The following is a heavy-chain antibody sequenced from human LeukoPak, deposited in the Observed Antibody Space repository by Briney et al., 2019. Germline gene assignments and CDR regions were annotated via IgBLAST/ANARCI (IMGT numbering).Heavy chain of an antibody. D-gene: IGHD2-2*02. CDR2: ISGSGGST. J-gene: IGHJ6*02. CDR3: AKDLPPVVPPYCSSTSCYIADVLTGMDV. Sequence: GGSLRLSCAASGFTFSTYAMSWVRQPPGKGLEWVSAISGSGGSTYYADSVKGRFTISRDNSKNTLYLQMNSLRAEDTAVYYCAKDLPPVVPPYCSSTSCYIADVLTGMDVWGQGTTVTVSS. CDR1: GFTFSTYA. V-gene: IGHV3-23*01.